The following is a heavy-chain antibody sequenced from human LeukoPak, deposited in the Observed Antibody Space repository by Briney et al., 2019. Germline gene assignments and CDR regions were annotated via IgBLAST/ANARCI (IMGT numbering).Heavy chain of an antibody. CDR3: ARESGLGYCSGGSCQALDY. J-gene: IGHJ4*02. CDR2: ISSSSSYI. CDR1: GFTFSSYA. D-gene: IGHD2-15*01. Sequence: GGSLRLSCAASGFTFSSYAMSWVRQAPGKGLEWVSSISSSSSYIYYADSVKGRFTISRDNAKNSLYLQMNSLRAEDTAVYYCARESGLGYCSGGSCQALDYWGQGTLVTVSS. V-gene: IGHV3-21*01.